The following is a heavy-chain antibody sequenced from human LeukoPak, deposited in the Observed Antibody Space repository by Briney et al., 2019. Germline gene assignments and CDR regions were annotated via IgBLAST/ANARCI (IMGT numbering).Heavy chain of an antibody. D-gene: IGHD3-3*01. V-gene: IGHV3-33*08. Sequence: GGSLRLSCAASGFTFSSYGMHWVRQAPGKGLEWVAVIWYGGSNKYYADSVKGRFTISRDNSKDMLYLQMNSLRAEDTAVYYCAAEGIWSGYYFAYWGQGTLVTVSS. J-gene: IGHJ4*02. CDR1: GFTFSSYG. CDR2: IWYGGSNK. CDR3: AAEGIWSGYYFAY.